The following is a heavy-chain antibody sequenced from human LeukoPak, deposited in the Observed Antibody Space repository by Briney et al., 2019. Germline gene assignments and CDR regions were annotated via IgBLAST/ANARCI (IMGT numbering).Heavy chain of an antibody. Sequence: GGSLRLSCAASGFTFSSYAMSWVRQAPGKGLEWVSAIGGSGGSTYYADSVKGRFTISRDNSKNTLYLQMNSLRAEDTAVYYCAKDSQEWELLGFFDYWGQGTLVTVSS. D-gene: IGHD1-26*01. CDR3: AKDSQEWELLGFFDY. J-gene: IGHJ4*02. V-gene: IGHV3-23*01. CDR2: IGGSGGST. CDR1: GFTFSSYA.